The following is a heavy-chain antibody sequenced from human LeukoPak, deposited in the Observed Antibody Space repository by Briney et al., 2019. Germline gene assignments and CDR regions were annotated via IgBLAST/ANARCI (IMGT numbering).Heavy chain of an antibody. CDR1: GYTFTSYY. Sequence: EASVKVSCTASGYTFTSYYMHWVRQAPRQGLEWMGIINPSGGSTSYAQKFQGRVTMTRDTSTSTVYMELSSLRSEDTAVYYCARDGAMAASLDYWGQGTLVTVSS. D-gene: IGHD5-24*01. V-gene: IGHV1-46*01. CDR2: INPSGGST. J-gene: IGHJ4*02. CDR3: ARDGAMAASLDY.